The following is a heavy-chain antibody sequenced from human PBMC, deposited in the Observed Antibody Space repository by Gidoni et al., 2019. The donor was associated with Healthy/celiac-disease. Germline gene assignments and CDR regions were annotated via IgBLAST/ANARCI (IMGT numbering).Heavy chain of an antibody. CDR2: IIPIFGTA. V-gene: IGHV1-69*01. Sequence: QVQLVQSGAEVKKPGSSVKVSCKASGGTFSSYAISWVRQAPGQGLEWMGGIIPIFGTANYAQKFQGRVTITADESTSTAYMELSSLRSEDTAVYYCARVLVVVPAAADAFDIWGQGTMVTVSS. CDR1: GGTFSSYA. CDR3: ARVLVVVPAAADAFDI. D-gene: IGHD2-2*01. J-gene: IGHJ3*02.